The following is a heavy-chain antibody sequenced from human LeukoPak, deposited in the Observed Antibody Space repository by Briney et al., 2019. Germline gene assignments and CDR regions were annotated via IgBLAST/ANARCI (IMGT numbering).Heavy chain of an antibody. CDR2: INQDGSEK. CDR3: ASSGSSWYGAFDI. CDR1: GFTFSSFW. V-gene: IGHV3-7*01. Sequence: PPGGSLRLSCAASGFTFSSFWMSWVRQAPGKGLEWVANINQDGSEKYYVDSVKGRFTISRDNAKNSLYLQMSSLRAEDTAVYYCASSGSSWYGAFDIWGQGTMVTVSS. J-gene: IGHJ3*02. D-gene: IGHD6-13*01.